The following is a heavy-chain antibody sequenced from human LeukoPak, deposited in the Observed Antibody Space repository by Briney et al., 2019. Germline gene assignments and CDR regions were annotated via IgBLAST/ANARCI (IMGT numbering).Heavy chain of an antibody. CDR2: ISGSGGST. CDR1: GFTFSTYS. CDR3: AKDGALEMATINYFDY. Sequence: GGSLRLSCAASGFTFSTYSMNWVRQAPGKGLEWVSAISGSGGSTFYADSVKGRFTISRDNSKNTLYLQMNSLSAEDTTVYYCAKDGALEMATINYFDYWGQGTLVTVSS. D-gene: IGHD5-24*01. J-gene: IGHJ4*02. V-gene: IGHV3-23*01.